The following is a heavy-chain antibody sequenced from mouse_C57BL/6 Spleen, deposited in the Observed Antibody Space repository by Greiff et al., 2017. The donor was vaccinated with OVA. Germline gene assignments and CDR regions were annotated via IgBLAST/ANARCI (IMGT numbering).Heavy chain of an antibody. D-gene: IGHD3-2*02. CDR3: ARGDSSGYVFAD. CDR2: IYPGSGST. CDR1: GYTFTSYW. V-gene: IGHV1-55*01. J-gene: IGHJ3*01. Sequence: QVQLKQPGAELVKPGASVKMSCKASGYTFTSYWITWVKQRPGQGLEWIGDIYPGSGSTNYNEKFKSKATLTVDTSSSTAYMQLSSLTSEDSAVYYCARGDSSGYVFADWGQGTLVTVSA.